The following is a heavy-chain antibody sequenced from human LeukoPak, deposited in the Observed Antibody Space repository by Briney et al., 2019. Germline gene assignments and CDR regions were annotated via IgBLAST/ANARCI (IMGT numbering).Heavy chain of an antibody. V-gene: IGHV4-39*01. CDR3: RTYDSSGYYSFDI. J-gene: IGHJ3*02. D-gene: IGHD3-22*01. Sequence: PSETLSLTCTVSGGSISGSSYYWGWIRQPPGKGLEWIGSINYSGSTYSNPSFKRRVIMSVDTSKNQFSLRLSSVTAADTAVYYCRTYDSSGYYSFDIWGQGTMVTVSS. CDR2: INYSGST. CDR1: GGSISGSSYY.